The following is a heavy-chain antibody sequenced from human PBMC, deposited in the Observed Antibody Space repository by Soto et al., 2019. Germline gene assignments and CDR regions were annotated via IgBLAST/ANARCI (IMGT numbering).Heavy chain of an antibody. V-gene: IGHV5-51*01. J-gene: IGHJ3*02. CDR3: ARIRRAVVTPDAFDI. D-gene: IGHD2-21*02. CDR1: GYSFTSYW. CDR2: IYPGDSDT. Sequence: GESLKISCKGSGYSFTSYWIGWVRQMPGKGLEWMGIIYPGDSDTRYSPSFQGQVTISADKSTSTAYLQWSSLKASDTAMYYCARIRRAVVTPDAFDIWGQGTMVTVSS.